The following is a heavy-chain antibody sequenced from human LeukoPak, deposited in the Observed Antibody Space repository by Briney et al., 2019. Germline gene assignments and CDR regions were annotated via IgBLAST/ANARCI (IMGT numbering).Heavy chain of an antibody. CDR2: IYYSGST. D-gene: IGHD4-17*01. CDR3: VRYDYGDYSFDY. CDR1: GGSISSYY. J-gene: IGHJ4*02. Sequence: SETLSLTCTVSGGSISSYYWSWIRQPPGKGLEWIGYIYYSGSTNYNPSLKSRVAISVDTSKNQFSLKLSSVTAADTAVYYCVRYDYGDYSFDYWGQGTLVTVSS. V-gene: IGHV4-59*01.